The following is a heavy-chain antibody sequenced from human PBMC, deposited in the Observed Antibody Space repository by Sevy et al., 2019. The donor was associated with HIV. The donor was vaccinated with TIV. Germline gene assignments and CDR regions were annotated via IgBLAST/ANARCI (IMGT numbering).Heavy chain of an antibody. D-gene: IGHD3-3*01. CDR1: GYTYAAYY. Sequence: ASVKVSCKTSGYTYAAYYIHWVRPAPRQGLEWLGWIYPNGGDTTYAQKFQGRVTVTMITSINTVYMELSRLRSDDTAVYYCARGKREEWLLYLDNWGQGTLVTVSS. CDR2: IYPNGGDT. J-gene: IGHJ4*02. V-gene: IGHV1-2*02. CDR3: ARGKREEWLLYLDN.